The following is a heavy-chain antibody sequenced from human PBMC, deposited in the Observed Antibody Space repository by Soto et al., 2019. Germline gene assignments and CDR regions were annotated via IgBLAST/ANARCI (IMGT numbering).Heavy chain of an antibody. CDR1: GGSLTGYY. J-gene: IGHJ4*02. CDR2: INDSGTT. V-gene: IGHV4-34*01. Sequence: SETLSLTCEVSGGSLTGYYWIWDRQTPGKGLEWIGEINDSGTTYYNPSFKSRLTISINTAKRQISLRLTSVTAADTGVYYCQGGDFWGQGTRVPSPQ. CDR3: QGGDF. D-gene: IGHD3-16*01.